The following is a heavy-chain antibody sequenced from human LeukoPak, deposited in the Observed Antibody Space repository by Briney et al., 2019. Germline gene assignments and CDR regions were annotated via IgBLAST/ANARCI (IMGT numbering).Heavy chain of an antibody. Sequence: ASVKVSCKASGYTLPTLVIAGLGQPPGKGLEGWGGISAYNGNTNYAQKFQGRVTMTTDTSTSTAYMELRSLRSDDTAVYYCARELYSYGQLDAFDIWGQGTMVTVSS. CDR3: ARELYSYGQLDAFDI. CDR1: GYTLPTLV. CDR2: ISAYNGNT. J-gene: IGHJ3*02. D-gene: IGHD5-18*01. V-gene: IGHV1-18*01.